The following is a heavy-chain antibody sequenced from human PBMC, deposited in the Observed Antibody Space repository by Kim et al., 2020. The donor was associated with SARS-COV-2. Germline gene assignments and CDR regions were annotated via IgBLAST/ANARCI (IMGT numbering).Heavy chain of an antibody. D-gene: IGHD5-18*01. CDR1: EFSLSSYS. Sequence: GGSLRLSCSASEFSLSSYSMNWVRQAPGKGLEWISYISKSGSSMYFADSAKGRFTIFRDNADNSLYLLLNSLTVEDTAVYFCVRDYNYGLELWGQGTLVTVSS. J-gene: IGHJ4*02. CDR3: VRDYNYGLEL. V-gene: IGHV3-48*04. CDR2: ISKSGSSM.